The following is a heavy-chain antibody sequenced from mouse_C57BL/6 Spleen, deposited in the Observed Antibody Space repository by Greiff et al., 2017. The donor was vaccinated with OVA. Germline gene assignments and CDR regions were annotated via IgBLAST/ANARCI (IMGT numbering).Heavy chain of an antibody. CDR2: IYPGDGDT. CDR1: GYAFSSSW. J-gene: IGHJ4*01. V-gene: IGHV1-82*01. Sequence: VQLQQSGPELVKPGASVKISCKASGYAFSSSWMNWVKQRPGKGLEWIGRIYPGDGDTNYNGKFKGKATLTADKSSSTAYMQLSSLTSEDSAVYFCAREGYDYDDFAMDYWGQGTSVTVSS. D-gene: IGHD2-4*01. CDR3: AREGYDYDDFAMDY.